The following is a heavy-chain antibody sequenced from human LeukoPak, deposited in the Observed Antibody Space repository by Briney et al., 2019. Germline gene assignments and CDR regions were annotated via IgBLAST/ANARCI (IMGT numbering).Heavy chain of an antibody. D-gene: IGHD6-13*01. CDR2: ISTFNGIT. J-gene: IGHJ4*02. CDR1: GYTFTSYR. V-gene: IGHV1-18*04. CDR3: ARGPIHSSTYDS. Sequence: ASVKVSCKASGYTFTSYRISWVRQAPGQGLEWMGWISTFNGITNYAQNLQGRVAMTTDTSTSTAYMDLRRLRSDDTAVYYCARGPIHSSTYDSWGQGTLVTVSS.